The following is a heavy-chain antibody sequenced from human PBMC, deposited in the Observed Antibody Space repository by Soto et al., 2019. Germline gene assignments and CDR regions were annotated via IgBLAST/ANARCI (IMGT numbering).Heavy chain of an antibody. CDR3: AHVTITYGGVVGDEAFDV. CDR1: GFSLATKGVG. Sequence: QITLKESGPPEVNPTETLALTCTFSGFSLATKGVGVGWVRQPPGGALEWIAVIYWDDDTRYSPSLETRLTITKDTPKNQVALTMTDMDFVDTATFYCAHVTITYGGVVGDEAFDVWGQGAVVTVSS. CDR2: IYWDDDT. V-gene: IGHV2-5*02. D-gene: IGHD3-16*02. J-gene: IGHJ3*01.